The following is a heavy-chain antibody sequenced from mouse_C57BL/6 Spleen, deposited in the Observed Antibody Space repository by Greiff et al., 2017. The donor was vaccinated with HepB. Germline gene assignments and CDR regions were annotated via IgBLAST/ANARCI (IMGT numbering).Heavy chain of an antibody. D-gene: IGHD1-1*01. Sequence: EVQLQQSGPELVKPGASVKISCKASGYTFTDYYMNWVKQSHGKSLEWIGDINPNNGGTSYNQKFKGKATLTVDKSSSTAYMELRSLTSEDSAVYYCARRYYYGSRRYYAMDYWGQGTSVTVSS. CDR2: INPNNGGT. CDR1: GYTFTDYY. CDR3: ARRYYYGSRRYYAMDY. V-gene: IGHV1-26*01. J-gene: IGHJ4*01.